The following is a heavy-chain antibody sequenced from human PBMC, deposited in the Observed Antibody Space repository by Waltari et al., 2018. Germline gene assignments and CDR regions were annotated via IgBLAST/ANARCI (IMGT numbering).Heavy chain of an antibody. J-gene: IGHJ3*02. CDR2: PIPILGIP. CDR3: ARGTHSGYDSGAFDI. Sequence: QVQLVQSGAEVKKPGSSVKVSCKASGGTCRRYAISWLRQAPGQGLAWMGGPIPILGIPNYATTLQGRVTITAADSTSTAYMELSSLRSADTAVYYCARGTHSGYDSGAFDIWGQGTMVTVSS. D-gene: IGHD5-12*01. V-gene: IGHV1-69*04. CDR1: GGTCRRYA.